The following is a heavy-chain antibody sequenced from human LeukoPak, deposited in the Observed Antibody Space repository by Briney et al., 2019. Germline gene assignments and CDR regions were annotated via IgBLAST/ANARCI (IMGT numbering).Heavy chain of an antibody. J-gene: IGHJ4*02. V-gene: IGHV3-7*01. D-gene: IGHD6-6*01. Sequence: GGSLRLSCAASGFTFSRYWMSWVRQAPGKGLEWVANIKQDGSEKYYVDSVKGRFTISRDNAKNSLYLQMNSLRAEDTAVYYCASGSSSVGYWGQGTLVTVSP. CDR2: IKQDGSEK. CDR3: ASGSSSVGY. CDR1: GFTFSRYW.